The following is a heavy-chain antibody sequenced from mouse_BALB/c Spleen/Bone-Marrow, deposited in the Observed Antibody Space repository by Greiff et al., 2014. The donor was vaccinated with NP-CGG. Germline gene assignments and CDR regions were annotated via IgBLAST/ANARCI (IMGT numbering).Heavy chain of an antibody. Sequence: EVQGVESGGVLVKPGGSLKLSCAASGFTFSTYAMSWVRQSPEKRLEWVAEISSGGSYTYYPDTVTGRFTISRDNAKNTLYLEMCSLRSEDTAMYYCARDGYGSSDWGQGTLVTVSA. CDR3: ARDGYGSSD. V-gene: IGHV5-9-4*01. CDR1: GFTFSTYA. CDR2: ISSGGSYT. J-gene: IGHJ3*01. D-gene: IGHD1-1*01.